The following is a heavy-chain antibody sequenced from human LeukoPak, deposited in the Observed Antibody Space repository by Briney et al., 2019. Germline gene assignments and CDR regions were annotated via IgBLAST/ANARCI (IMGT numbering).Heavy chain of an antibody. V-gene: IGHV1-46*01. CDR3: ARDGDGRWLRFYYGMDV. CDR1: GYTFTSYY. Sequence: ASVKVSCKASGYTFTSYYMHWVRQAPGQGLEWMGIINPSGGSTSYAQKFQGRVTMTRDTSTGTVYMELSSLRSEDTAVYYCARDGDGRWLRFYYGMDVWGQGTTVTVSS. D-gene: IGHD5-12*01. CDR2: INPSGGST. J-gene: IGHJ6*02.